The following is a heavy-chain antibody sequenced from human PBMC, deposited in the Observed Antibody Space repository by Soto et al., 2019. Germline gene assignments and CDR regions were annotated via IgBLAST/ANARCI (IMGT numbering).Heavy chain of an antibody. V-gene: IGHV5-51*01. J-gene: IGHJ3*01. CDR1: GYSFTSYW. Sequence: GESLKISCKGSGYSFTSYWIGWVRQMPGKGLEWMGIIYPGDSDTRYSPSFQGQVTISADKPISTAYLQWSRLKASDTAMYYCANIPPTDCSKDAFELWGKGTLLTVS. CDR2: IYPGDSDT. D-gene: IGHD2-21*02. CDR3: ANIPPTDCSKDAFEL.